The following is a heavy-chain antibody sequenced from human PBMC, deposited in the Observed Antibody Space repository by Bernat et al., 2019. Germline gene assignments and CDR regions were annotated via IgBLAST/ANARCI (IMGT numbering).Heavy chain of an antibody. J-gene: IGHJ4*02. Sequence: EVQLVESGGGLVQPGGSLRLSCAASGFTFISYSMNWVRQAPGKGLEWVSYISSNSSTIYYADSVKGRFTISRDDAKNSLYLQMNSLRAEDTAVYYCARDRLLVDYWGQGTLVTVSS. V-gene: IGHV3-48*01. CDR1: GFTFISYS. CDR2: ISSNSSTI. CDR3: ARDRLLVDY. D-gene: IGHD2-15*01.